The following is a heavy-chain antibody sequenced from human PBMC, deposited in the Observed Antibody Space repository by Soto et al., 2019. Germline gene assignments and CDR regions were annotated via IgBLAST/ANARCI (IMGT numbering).Heavy chain of an antibody. V-gene: IGHV3-33*01. Sequence: QVQLVESGGGVVQPGRSPRLSCAASGFTFSSYGMHWVRQAPGKGLEWVAVIWYDGSNKYYADSVKGRFTISRDNSKNTLYLPMNSLRAEDTAVYYCARDYDSSGYPRYYFDYWGQGTLVTVSS. J-gene: IGHJ4*02. CDR2: IWYDGSNK. CDR1: GFTFSSYG. CDR3: ARDYDSSGYPRYYFDY. D-gene: IGHD3-22*01.